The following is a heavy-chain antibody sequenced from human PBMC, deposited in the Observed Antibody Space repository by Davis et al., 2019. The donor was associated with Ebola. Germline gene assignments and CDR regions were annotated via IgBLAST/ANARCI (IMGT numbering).Heavy chain of an antibody. CDR3: ARGYSGYDYWIDY. CDR1: GFSFSHYA. D-gene: IGHD5-12*01. CDR2: ISYDGKNK. V-gene: IGHV3-30*04. Sequence: GGSLRLSCAASGFSFSHYAMHWVHQAPGKGLEWVAVISYDGKNKYYADSVKGRFTISRDNSKNTLYLQMNSLTTEDTAVYYCARGYSGYDYWIDYWGQGTLVTVSS. J-gene: IGHJ4*02.